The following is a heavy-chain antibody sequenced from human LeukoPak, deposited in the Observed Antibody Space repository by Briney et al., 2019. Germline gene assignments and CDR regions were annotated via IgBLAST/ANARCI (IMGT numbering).Heavy chain of an antibody. Sequence: GGSLRLSCTVLGVTLSDYELNWVRQAPGKGPEWVSYMNRRGDRIDHADSVKGRFTMSRDIATKSVFLQMTGLRVDDTAVYYCATRTPYTGYNNWGQGTLVTVSS. CDR3: ATRTPYTGYNN. J-gene: IGHJ4*02. V-gene: IGHV3-48*03. CDR2: MNRRGDRI. CDR1: GVTLSDYE. D-gene: IGHD5-12*01.